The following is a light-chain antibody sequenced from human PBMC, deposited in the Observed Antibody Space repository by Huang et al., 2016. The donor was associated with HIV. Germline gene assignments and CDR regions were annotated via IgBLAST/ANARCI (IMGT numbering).Light chain of an antibody. CDR3: QQYNNWPPLST. Sequence: EIVMTQSPATLSVSPGDRATLSCRASQSVSSNLAWYQQKPGQAPRLLIYGASTRATGIPARVRGSGSGTEFTLTISSLQSEDFAVYYCQQYNNWPPLSTFGQGTRLEIK. V-gene: IGKV3-15*01. CDR2: GAS. CDR1: QSVSSN. J-gene: IGKJ5*01.